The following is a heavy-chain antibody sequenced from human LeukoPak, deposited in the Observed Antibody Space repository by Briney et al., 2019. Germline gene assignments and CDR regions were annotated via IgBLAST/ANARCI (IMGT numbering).Heavy chain of an antibody. Sequence: GGSLRLSCAASGFTFSSYAMNWVRQAPGKGLEWVSTTSGSGDSTYYADSVKGRFTISRDNSKNTLYLQMNSLRAEDTAVYYCATSLGGELRLFDYWGQGTLVTVSS. CDR3: ATSLGGELRLFDY. J-gene: IGHJ4*02. CDR1: GFTFSSYA. D-gene: IGHD1-7*01. CDR2: TSGSGDST. V-gene: IGHV3-23*01.